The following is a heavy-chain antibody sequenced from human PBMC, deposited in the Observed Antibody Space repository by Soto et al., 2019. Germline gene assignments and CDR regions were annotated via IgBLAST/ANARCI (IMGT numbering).Heavy chain of an antibody. CDR1: GFTFSSYG. D-gene: IGHD3-3*01. Sequence: QVQLVESGGGVVQPGRSLRLSCAASGFTFSSYGMHWVRQAPGKGLEWVAVISYDGSNKYYADSVKGRFTISRDKSKNTLYLQMNSLRAEDTAVYYCAKEISRYYDFWSGYYLGYYGMDVWGQGTTVTVSS. V-gene: IGHV3-30*18. CDR2: ISYDGSNK. J-gene: IGHJ6*02. CDR3: AKEISRYYDFWSGYYLGYYGMDV.